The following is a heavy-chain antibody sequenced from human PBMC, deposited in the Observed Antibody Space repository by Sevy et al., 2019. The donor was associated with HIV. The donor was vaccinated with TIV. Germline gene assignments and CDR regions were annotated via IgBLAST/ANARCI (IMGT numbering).Heavy chain of an antibody. CDR3: ASTRDYYESNGYYFDF. J-gene: IGHJ4*02. Sequence: ASVKVSCKVSGSTLTQLSMHWVRQAPGIGLEWMVTFDPEDGKTLYAQKFQGRVTMTEDTSTHTAYVELSSLTSEDTAIYYCASTRDYYESNGYYFDFWGQGTLVTVSS. CDR2: FDPEDGKT. D-gene: IGHD3-22*01. CDR1: GSTLTQLS. V-gene: IGHV1-24*01.